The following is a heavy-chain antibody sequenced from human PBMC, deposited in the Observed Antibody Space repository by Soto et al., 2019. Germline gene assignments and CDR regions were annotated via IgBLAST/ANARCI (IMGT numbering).Heavy chain of an antibody. Sequence: PSETLSLTCAVYGGSFSGYYWSWIRQPPGKGLEWIGEINHSGSTNYNPSLKSRVTISVDTSKNQFSLKLSSVTAADTAVYYCARGGIYCSGGSCYKPYNWFDPWGQGTLVTVSS. D-gene: IGHD2-15*01. CDR1: GGSFSGYY. J-gene: IGHJ5*02. CDR3: ARGGIYCSGGSCYKPYNWFDP. CDR2: INHSGST. V-gene: IGHV4-34*01.